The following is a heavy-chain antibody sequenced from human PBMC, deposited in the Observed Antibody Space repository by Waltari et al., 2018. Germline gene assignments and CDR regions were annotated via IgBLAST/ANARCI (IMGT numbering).Heavy chain of an antibody. CDR3: ARWYYYDSSGYGGYFDY. CDR1: GGTFSSYT. D-gene: IGHD3-22*01. V-gene: IGHV1-69*02. J-gene: IGHJ4*02. CDR2: ISPILGIA. Sequence: QVQLVQSGAEVKKPGSSVKVSCKASGGTFSSYTISWVRQAPGQGLEWMGRISPILGIANYAQKFQGRVTITADKSTSTAYMELSSLRSEDTAVYYCARWYYYDSSGYGGYFDYWGQGTLVTVSS.